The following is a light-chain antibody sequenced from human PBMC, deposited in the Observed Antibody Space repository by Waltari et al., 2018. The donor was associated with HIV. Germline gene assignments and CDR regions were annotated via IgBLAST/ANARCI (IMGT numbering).Light chain of an antibody. CDR1: SDSIASQY. J-gene: IGLJ3*02. Sequence: NFMLTQPHSVSESPGKTVTISCTRSSDSIASQYVQWYHQRPGSAPTPVIYEDTQRPPGVPDRFSGSIDSASNSASLTISGLKTEDEGVYYCQSFDTSNHWVFGGGTTLTVL. CDR3: QSFDTSNHWV. V-gene: IGLV6-57*04. CDR2: EDT.